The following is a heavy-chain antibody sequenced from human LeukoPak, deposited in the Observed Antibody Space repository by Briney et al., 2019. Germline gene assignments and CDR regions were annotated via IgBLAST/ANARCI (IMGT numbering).Heavy chain of an antibody. V-gene: IGHV3-48*01. CDR3: ARDPYSSSSFDY. J-gene: IGHJ4*02. CDR2: ISSSSTI. Sequence: PGGSLRLSCAASGFTFSSYSMNWVRQAPGKGLEWISYISSSSTIYYADSVKGRFTISRDNAKNSVFLQMNSLRAEDTAVYYCARDPYSSSSFDYWGQGTLVTVSS. CDR1: GFTFSSYS. D-gene: IGHD6-6*01.